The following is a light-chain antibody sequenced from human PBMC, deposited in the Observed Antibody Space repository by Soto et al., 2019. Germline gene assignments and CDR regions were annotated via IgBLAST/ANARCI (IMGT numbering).Light chain of an antibody. CDR3: QQRYNWPRT. Sequence: EIVLTQSPGTLSLSPGERATLSCRASQSVSSSYLAWYQQKPGQAPRLLIYGASSRATGIPDRFSGSGSGTDFTLTISRLEPEDFAVYYCQQRYNWPRTFGQGTKVDI. CDR2: GAS. J-gene: IGKJ1*01. V-gene: IGKV3D-20*02. CDR1: QSVSSSY.